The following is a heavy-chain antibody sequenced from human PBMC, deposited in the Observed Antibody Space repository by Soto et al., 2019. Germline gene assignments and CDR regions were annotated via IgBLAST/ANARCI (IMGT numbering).Heavy chain of an antibody. J-gene: IGHJ4*02. Sequence: ASVKVSCKVSGYTLTELSMHWVRQAPGKGLEWMGGFDPEDGETIYAQKFQGRVTMTEDTSTDTAYMELSSLRSEDTAVYYCATVPWVWELPRAYYFDYWGQGTLVTVSS. D-gene: IGHD1-26*01. CDR3: ATVPWVWELPRAYYFDY. CDR2: FDPEDGET. CDR1: GYTLTELS. V-gene: IGHV1-24*01.